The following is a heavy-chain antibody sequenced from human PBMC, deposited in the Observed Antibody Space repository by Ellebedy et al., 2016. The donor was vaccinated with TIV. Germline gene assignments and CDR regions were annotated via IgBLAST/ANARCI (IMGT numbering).Heavy chain of an antibody. Sequence: GESLKISCAASGFTFSDYAMSWIRQAPGKGPEWVSYISSSGGTIYYADSVKGRFTISRDNAKNSLYLQMNSLRAGDTAVYYCARDTRFIDQQHNWFDPWGQGTLVTVSS. CDR1: GFTFSDYA. D-gene: IGHD2-2*01. CDR3: ARDTRFIDQQHNWFDP. J-gene: IGHJ5*02. CDR2: ISSSGGTI. V-gene: IGHV3-11*01.